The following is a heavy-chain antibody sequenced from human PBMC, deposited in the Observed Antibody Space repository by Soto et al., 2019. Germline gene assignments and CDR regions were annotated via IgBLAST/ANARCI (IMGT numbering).Heavy chain of an antibody. J-gene: IGHJ3*02. CDR3: ARPPSGDVYAFDI. CDR1: GCSVTSYW. D-gene: IGHD3-10*01. V-gene: IGHV5-51*01. CDR2: IYPGDSDT. Sequence: GEALKISCKGSGCSVTSYWIGWVRQMPGKGLEWMGIIYPGDSDTRYSPSFQGQVTISADKSISTACLQWSSLKASDTAMYYCARPPSGDVYAFDIWGQGTMVTVSS.